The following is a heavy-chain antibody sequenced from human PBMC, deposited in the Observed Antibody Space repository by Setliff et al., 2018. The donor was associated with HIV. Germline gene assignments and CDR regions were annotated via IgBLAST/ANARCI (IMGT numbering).Heavy chain of an antibody. J-gene: IGHJ4*02. D-gene: IGHD5-18*01. Sequence: PSETLSLTCTVSGGSISSSSYYWGWVRQPPGKGLEWIGSMYYSGSTYYTPSLKSRITISLDTSKNQFSLRMRSVTAADTAVYYCARVFVDTAVLRVLEYYFDSWGRGTLGTV. CDR2: MYYSGST. V-gene: IGHV4-39*07. CDR1: GGSISSSSYY. CDR3: ARVFVDTAVLRVLEYYFDS.